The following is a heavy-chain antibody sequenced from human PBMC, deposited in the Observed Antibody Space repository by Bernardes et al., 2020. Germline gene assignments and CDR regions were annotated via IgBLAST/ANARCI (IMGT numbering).Heavy chain of an antibody. D-gene: IGHD3-22*01. CDR3: ARENRSDYYHYFDY. CDR2: IYNRGST. Sequence: SETLSLTCTVSGGSINSSGHSWSWIRQNPGKGLEWIGYIYNRGSTYYNPSLKSRVSISVATSKNQFSLKLNSVTAADTAVYFCARENRSDYYHYFDYWGPGTLVTVSS. CDR1: GGSINSSGHS. J-gene: IGHJ4*02. V-gene: IGHV4-31*03.